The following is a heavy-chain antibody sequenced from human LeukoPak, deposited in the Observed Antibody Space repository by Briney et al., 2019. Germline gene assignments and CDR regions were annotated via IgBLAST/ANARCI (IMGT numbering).Heavy chain of an antibody. V-gene: IGHV1-69*04. CDR2: IIPILGIA. D-gene: IGHD3-10*01. CDR3: ARDRHYGSGSFLGTFDY. Sequence: SVKVSCKASGGTFSSYAISWVRQAPGQGLEWMGRIIPILGIANYAQKFQGRVTITADKSTSTAYMELSSLRSEDTAVYYYARDRHYGSGSFLGTFDYWGQGTLVTVSS. J-gene: IGHJ4*02. CDR1: GGTFSSYA.